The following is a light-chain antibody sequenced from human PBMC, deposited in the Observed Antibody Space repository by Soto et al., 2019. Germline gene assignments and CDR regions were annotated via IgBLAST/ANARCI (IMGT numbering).Light chain of an antibody. V-gene: IGKV3-20*01. Sequence: IVLTQSPGTLSLSPGERATLSCTASQSVSSIYLAWYQQKPGQAPRLLIYGASSRATGVPDRFSGSGSGTDYSLTISRLAPGGVAVYYGRQYGYSPGTCGKGTEVEIK. J-gene: IGKJ1*01. CDR1: QSVSSIY. CDR3: RQYGYSPGT. CDR2: GAS.